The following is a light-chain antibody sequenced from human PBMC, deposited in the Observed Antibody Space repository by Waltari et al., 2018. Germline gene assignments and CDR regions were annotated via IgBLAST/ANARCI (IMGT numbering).Light chain of an antibody. CDR3: ETGGHGTWV. J-gene: IGLJ3*02. V-gene: IGLV4-69*01. CDR1: SGHITNV. Sequence: QLVLTQSPSASASLGASVKLTCTLSSGHITNVISWHQQQPGKGPRFLRKVNSDGSHRKGDDIPDRFSGSGSGPERYLTISSLQSEDEADYYCETGGHGTWVFGGGTKLTVL. CDR2: VNSDGSH.